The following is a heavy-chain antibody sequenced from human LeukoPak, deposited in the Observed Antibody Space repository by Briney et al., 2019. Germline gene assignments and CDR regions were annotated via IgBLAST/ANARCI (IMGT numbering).Heavy chain of an antibody. Sequence: GGSLRLSCAASEFTFPMYWMSWVRQAPGKGLEWVSAISGSGGSTYYADSVKGRFTISRDNSKNTLYLQMNSLRAEDTAVYYCARGRKQQLSQVGAFDIWGQGTMVTVSS. V-gene: IGHV3-23*01. CDR3: ARGRKQQLSQVGAFDI. D-gene: IGHD6-13*01. CDR1: EFTFPMYW. CDR2: ISGSGGST. J-gene: IGHJ3*02.